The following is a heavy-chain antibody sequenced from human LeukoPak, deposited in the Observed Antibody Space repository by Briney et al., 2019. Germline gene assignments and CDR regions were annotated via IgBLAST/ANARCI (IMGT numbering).Heavy chain of an antibody. V-gene: IGHV3-48*01. Sequence: PGGSLRLSCAASGFSFSSFNMNWVRQAPGKGLEWVSYISSSSSTIYYADSVKGRFTISRDNSKNTLYLQMNSLRAEDTAVYYCAKYYDGSGCPGYWGQGTLVTVSS. CDR2: ISSSSSTI. CDR1: GFSFSSFN. CDR3: AKYYDGSGCPGY. J-gene: IGHJ4*02. D-gene: IGHD3-22*01.